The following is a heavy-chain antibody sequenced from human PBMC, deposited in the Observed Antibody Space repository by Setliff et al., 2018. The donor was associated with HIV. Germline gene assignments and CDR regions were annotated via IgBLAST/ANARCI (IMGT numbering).Heavy chain of an antibody. CDR3: ARRSVSHGNGFDL. D-gene: IGHD3-10*01. Sequence: PGESLKISCKDSGYTFSNYCIGWVRQMPGKGLEWMGIIFPGDSDTRFSPSFQGQVSLSVDKSATTAYLHWSSLKASDTAIYYCARRSVSHGNGFDLWGQGTLVTVS. CDR1: GYTFSNYC. V-gene: IGHV5-51*01. J-gene: IGHJ3*01. CDR2: IFPGDSDT.